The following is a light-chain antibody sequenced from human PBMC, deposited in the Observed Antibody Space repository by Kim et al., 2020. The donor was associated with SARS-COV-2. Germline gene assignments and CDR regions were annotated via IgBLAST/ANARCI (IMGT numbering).Light chain of an antibody. V-gene: IGLV3-19*01. CDR1: SLRSYY. CDR2: GKN. J-gene: IGLJ2*01. Sequence: VGQKVRITCQGDSLRSYYASWYQQKPGQAPVLVIYGKNNRPSGIPDRFSGSSSGNTASLTITGAQAEDEADYYCNSRDSSGNLVVFGGGTQLTVL. CDR3: NSRDSSGNLVV.